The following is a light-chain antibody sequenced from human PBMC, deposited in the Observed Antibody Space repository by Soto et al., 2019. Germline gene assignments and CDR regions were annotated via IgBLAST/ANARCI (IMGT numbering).Light chain of an antibody. J-gene: IGKJ4*01. CDR3: QHLNSYPSST. Sequence: DIQMNQSPTSLSASVRDRVTITCRASQGIRNDLGWYQQKPGKAPKRLIYAASTLQSGVPSRFSGSRSGTDFTLTISSLQPEDFATYYCQHLNSYPSSTFGRGTKVDI. CDR2: AAS. V-gene: IGKV1-17*01. CDR1: QGIRND.